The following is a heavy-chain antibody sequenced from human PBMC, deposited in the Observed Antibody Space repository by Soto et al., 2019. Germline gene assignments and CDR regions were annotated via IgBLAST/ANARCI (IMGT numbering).Heavy chain of an antibody. Sequence: HPGGSLRLACAASGFTFSSYAMSWVRQAPGKGLEWVSAISGSGGSTYYADSVKGRFTISRDNSKNTLYLQMNSMRAEDTAVYYCAKAAVTGGYYYYYMDVWGKGTTVTVSS. V-gene: IGHV3-23*01. J-gene: IGHJ6*03. D-gene: IGHD4-17*01. CDR3: AKAAVTGGYYYYYMDV. CDR1: GFTFSSYA. CDR2: ISGSGGST.